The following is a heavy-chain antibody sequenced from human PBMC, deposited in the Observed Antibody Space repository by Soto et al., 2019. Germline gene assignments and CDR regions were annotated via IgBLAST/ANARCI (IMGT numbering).Heavy chain of an antibody. J-gene: IGHJ6*02. CDR2: IIPIFGTA. Sequence: SVKVSCKASGGTFSSYAISWVRQAPGQGLEWMGGIIPIFGTANYAQKFQGRVTITADESTSTAYMELSSLRSEDTAVYYCASLMCSGGSCYSGPGHYGMDVWGQGTTVTVSS. D-gene: IGHD2-15*01. V-gene: IGHV1-69*13. CDR1: GGTFSSYA. CDR3: ASLMCSGGSCYSGPGHYGMDV.